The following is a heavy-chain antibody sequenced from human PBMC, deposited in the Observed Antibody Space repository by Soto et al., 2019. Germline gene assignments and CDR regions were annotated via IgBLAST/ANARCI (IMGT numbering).Heavy chain of an antibody. CDR2: INAGNGNT. CDR1: GYSFTSYA. D-gene: IGHD2-21*01. V-gene: IGHV1-3*01. Sequence: ASVKVSCKASGYSFTSYAIYWVRQAPGQRLEWMGWINAGNGNTKYSQKFQGRVTITSDTSASTAYMGLSSLRAEDTALYYCANSEGGDYYYYGMDVWGQGTTVTVSS. CDR3: ANSEGGDYYYYGMDV. J-gene: IGHJ6*02.